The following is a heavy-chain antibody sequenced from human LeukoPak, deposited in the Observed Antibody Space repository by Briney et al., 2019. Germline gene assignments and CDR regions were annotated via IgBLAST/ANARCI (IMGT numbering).Heavy chain of an antibody. D-gene: IGHD3-9*01. CDR1: GFTFSNNW. CDR3: AKSQLRYFDWLLSY. J-gene: IGHJ4*02. Sequence: GGSLRLSCAASGFTFSNNWMTWVRQAPGKGLEWVASVKKDASEKYYVDSVKGRFTISRDNSKNTLYLQMNSLRAEDTAVYYCAKSQLRYFDWLLSYWGQGTLVTVSS. CDR2: VKKDASEK. V-gene: IGHV3-7*03.